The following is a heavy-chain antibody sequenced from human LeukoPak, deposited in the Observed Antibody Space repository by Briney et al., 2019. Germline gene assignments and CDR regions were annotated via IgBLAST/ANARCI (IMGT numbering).Heavy chain of an antibody. J-gene: IGHJ4*02. V-gene: IGHV3-7*01. D-gene: IGHD6-13*01. CDR1: GLTFSSYC. CDR3: ARGRYSIAAAGTGYYFDY. Sequence: GGSLRLSCAASGLTFSSYCMSWVRQAPGKGLEWVANIKQDGSEKYYVDSVKGRFTISRDNAKNSLYLQMNSLRAEDTAVYYCARGRYSIAAAGTGYYFDYWGQGTLVTVSS. CDR2: IKQDGSEK.